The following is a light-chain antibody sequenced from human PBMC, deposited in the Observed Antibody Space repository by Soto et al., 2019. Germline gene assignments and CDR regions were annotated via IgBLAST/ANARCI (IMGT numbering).Light chain of an antibody. CDR1: SSDVGSYNR. Sequence: QSALTQPPSVSGSPGQSVAISCSGTSSDVGSYNRVSGYQQPPGTAPKLMIYDVSNRTSGVPDRFSGSKSGNTASLTISGLQAEDEADYYCNSFTTRRTDVYGTGTK. CDR2: DVS. V-gene: IGLV2-18*02. J-gene: IGLJ1*01. CDR3: NSFTTRRTDV.